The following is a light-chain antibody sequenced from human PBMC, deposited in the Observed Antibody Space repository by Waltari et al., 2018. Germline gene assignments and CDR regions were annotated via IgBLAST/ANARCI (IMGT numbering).Light chain of an antibody. J-gene: IGKJ2*01. CDR1: QSVSSN. CDR2: GAS. Sequence: EIVMTQSPATLSVSPGQRATPSCKASQSVSSNLAWYQQKPGQAPRLLIYGASTRASGISARFSGSGSGTEFTLTISSLQSEDFAVYYCLQYNNWPPYTFGQGTKLEI. V-gene: IGKV3-15*01. CDR3: LQYNNWPPYT.